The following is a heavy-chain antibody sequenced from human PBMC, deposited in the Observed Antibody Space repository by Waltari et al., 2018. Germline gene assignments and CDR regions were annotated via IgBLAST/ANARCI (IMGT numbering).Heavy chain of an antibody. J-gene: IGHJ3*02. CDR1: GGSISSSSYY. V-gene: IGHV4-39*07. CDR2: IYYSGST. CDR3: EGMITFKARHDAFDI. Sequence: QLQLQESGPGLVKPSETLSLTCTVSGGSISSSSYYWGWIRQPPGKGLEWIGSIYYSGSTYYNPSLKSRVTISVDTSKNQFSLKLSSVTAADTAVYYCEGMITFKARHDAFDIWGQGTMVTVSS. D-gene: IGHD3-16*01.